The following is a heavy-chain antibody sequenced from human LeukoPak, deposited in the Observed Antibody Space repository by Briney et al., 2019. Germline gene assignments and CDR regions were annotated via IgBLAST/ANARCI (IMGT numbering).Heavy chain of an antibody. CDR3: AKRGYCSITSCENYFDY. CDR2: ISGSGGNK. J-gene: IGHJ4*02. CDR1: GFTFSSYA. D-gene: IGHD2-2*01. V-gene: IGHV3-23*01. Sequence: PGGPLSLSCAASGFTFSSYAMSWVRQAPGKGLEWVSLISGSGGNKYYADSVKGRFTTYRDNSKNTLYLQTNSLRAEDTAVYYCAKRGYCSITSCENYFDYWGQGTLVTVSS.